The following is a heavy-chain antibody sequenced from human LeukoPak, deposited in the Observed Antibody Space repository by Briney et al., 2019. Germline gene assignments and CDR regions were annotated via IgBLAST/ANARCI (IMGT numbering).Heavy chain of an antibody. V-gene: IGHV1-69*13. J-gene: IGHJ5*02. CDR2: IIPILGTA. CDR3: ARARPKYQPTYNWFDP. CDR1: GGTFSSYA. Sequence: ASVKVSCKASGGTFSSYAISWVRQAPGQGLEWMGGIIPILGTANYAQKFQGRVTITADESTSTAYMELSSLRSEDTAVYYCARARPKYQPTYNWFDPWGQGTLVTVSS. D-gene: IGHD2-2*01.